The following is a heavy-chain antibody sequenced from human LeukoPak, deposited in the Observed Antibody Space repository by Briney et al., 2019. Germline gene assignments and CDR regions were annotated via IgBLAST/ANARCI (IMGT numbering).Heavy chain of an antibody. CDR1: GFTFSSYG. Sequence: GGSLRLSCAASGFTFSSYGMHWVRQAPGKGLEWVAFIRYDGSNKYYADSVKGRFTISRDNAKNSLYLQMNSLRAGDTAVYYCASIAAAGFYYMDVWGKGTTVTVSS. CDR3: ASIAAAGFYYMDV. J-gene: IGHJ6*03. V-gene: IGHV3-30*02. D-gene: IGHD6-13*01. CDR2: IRYDGSNK.